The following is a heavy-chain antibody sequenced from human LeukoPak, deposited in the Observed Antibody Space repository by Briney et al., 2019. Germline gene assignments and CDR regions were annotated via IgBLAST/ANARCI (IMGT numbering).Heavy chain of an antibody. Sequence: PSETLSLTCAVYGGSFSGYYWTWIRHTPEKGLEWIGEMNPSGSTNYNPSLKSRVTISVDTSKNQFSLTLSSVTAADTAVYYCARGRQDVTMIVVIMTAVSYYLDVWGTGTTVTVS. CDR2: MNPSGST. CDR3: ARGRQDVTMIVVIMTAVSYYLDV. J-gene: IGHJ6*03. V-gene: IGHV4-34*01. D-gene: IGHD3-22*01. CDR1: GGSFSGYY.